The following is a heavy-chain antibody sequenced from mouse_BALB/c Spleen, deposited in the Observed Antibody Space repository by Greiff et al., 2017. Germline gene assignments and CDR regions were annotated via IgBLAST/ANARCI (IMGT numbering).Heavy chain of an antibody. CDR1: GYSFTSYW. CDR2: IYPGDGDT. CDR3: ARYDARAMDY. V-gene: IGHV1-80*01. Sequence: QVQLKQSGPQLVRPGASVKISCKASGYSFTSYWMNWVKQRPGQGLEWIGQIYPGDGDTNYNGKFKGKATLTADKSSSTAYMQLSSLTSEDSAVYFCARYDARAMDYWGQGTSVTVSS. J-gene: IGHJ4*01. D-gene: IGHD2-14*01.